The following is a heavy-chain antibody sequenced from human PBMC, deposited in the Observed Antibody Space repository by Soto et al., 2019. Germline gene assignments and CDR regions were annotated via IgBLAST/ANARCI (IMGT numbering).Heavy chain of an antibody. CDR3: ARPQGSYSSGDYYFDY. CDR1: GGTFSTYA. J-gene: IGHJ4*02. CDR2: IIPLFGTA. Sequence: QVQLVQSGAEVKQPGSSVKVSCKTSGGTFSTYAIYWVRQAPGQGLEWMGAIIPLFGTADYAQKFQGRVTITADESTSTASMELSSLRSEDKAVYYCARPQGSYSSGDYYFDYWGQGTLVTVSS. V-gene: IGHV1-69*01. D-gene: IGHD6-19*01.